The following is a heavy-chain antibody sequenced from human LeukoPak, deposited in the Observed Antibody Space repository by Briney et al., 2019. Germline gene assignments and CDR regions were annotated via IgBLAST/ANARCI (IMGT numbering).Heavy chain of an antibody. D-gene: IGHD3-10*01. CDR2: ISGYNGNT. V-gene: IGHV1-18*01. J-gene: IGHJ6*03. CDR3: ARQYYYGSGSYYNPMDRYYYYYMDV. Sequence: ASVKVSCKASGYTFTSHGVIWVRQAPGQGLEWMGWISGYNGNTKYAQKVQGRVTMTTDTSTSTAYMELRSLRSDDTAVYYCARQYYYGSGSYYNPMDRYYYYYMDVWGKGTTVTVSS. CDR1: GYTFTSHG.